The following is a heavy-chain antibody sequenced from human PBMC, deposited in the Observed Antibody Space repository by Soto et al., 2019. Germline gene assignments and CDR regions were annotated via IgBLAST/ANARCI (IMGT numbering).Heavy chain of an antibody. CDR2: IYYNVNS. V-gene: IGHV4-30-4*01. D-gene: IGHD6-6*01. Sequence: SETLSLTCTVSGGSISSGVYYWSWIRQPPGEGLEWLGYIYYNVNSYYNPSLKSRLIISVDTSKMQFSLKLRSVTAADAAVYHCARVLAAPSYFDSWGQGALVTVSS. J-gene: IGHJ4*02. CDR1: GGSISSGVYY. CDR3: ARVLAAPSYFDS.